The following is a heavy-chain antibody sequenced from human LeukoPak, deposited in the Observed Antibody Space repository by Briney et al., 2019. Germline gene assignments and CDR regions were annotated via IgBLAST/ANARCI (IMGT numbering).Heavy chain of an antibody. D-gene: IGHD2-15*01. V-gene: IGHV1-18*01. J-gene: IGHJ6*02. Sequence: ASVKVSCKAPGYTFTSYGISWVRQAPGQGLEWMGWISAYNGNTNYAQKLQGRVTMTTDTSTSTAYMELRSLRSDDTAVYYCARDHHCSGGSCPLYYYYGMDVWGQGTTVTVSS. CDR2: ISAYNGNT. CDR3: ARDHHCSGGSCPLYYYYGMDV. CDR1: GYTFTSYG.